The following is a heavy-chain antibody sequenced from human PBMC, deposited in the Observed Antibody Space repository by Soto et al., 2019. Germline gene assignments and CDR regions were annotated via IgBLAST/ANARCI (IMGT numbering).Heavy chain of an antibody. CDR1: GGTFSSYA. J-gene: IGHJ4*02. V-gene: IGHV1-69*13. CDR2: IIPIFGTA. CDR3: ARERVEQWLVPEGYFDY. Sequence: SVKVSCKASGGTFSSYAISWVRQAPGQGLEWMGGIIPIFGTANYAQKFQGRVTITADESTSTAYMELSSLRSEDTAVYYCARERVEQWLVPEGYFDYWGQGTLVTVSS. D-gene: IGHD6-19*01.